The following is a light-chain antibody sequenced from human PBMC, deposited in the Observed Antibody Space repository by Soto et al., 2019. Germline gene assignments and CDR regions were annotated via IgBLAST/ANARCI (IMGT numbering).Light chain of an antibody. CDR2: GAS. CDR3: QKYGSSPWT. Sequence: EIVLTQSPGTLSLSPGERATLSCRASQSVSSSYLAWYQQKPGQAPRLLIYGASSRATGIPDRFSGSGAGTDFPLNISRLEPEDFAVYYCQKYGSSPWTFGQGTKVQIK. J-gene: IGKJ1*01. CDR1: QSVSSSY. V-gene: IGKV3-20*01.